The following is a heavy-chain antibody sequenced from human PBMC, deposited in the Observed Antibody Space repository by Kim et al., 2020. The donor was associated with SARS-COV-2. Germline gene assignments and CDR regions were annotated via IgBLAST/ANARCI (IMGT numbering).Heavy chain of an antibody. Sequence: YNPYIKSRVTISVDTSKNQFSRKLNSVTAADTALYYCARRYSISSFWWGYWGQGTLVTVSP. V-gene: IGHV4-39*01. J-gene: IGHJ4*02. D-gene: IGHD6-6*01. CDR3: ARRYSISSFWWGY.